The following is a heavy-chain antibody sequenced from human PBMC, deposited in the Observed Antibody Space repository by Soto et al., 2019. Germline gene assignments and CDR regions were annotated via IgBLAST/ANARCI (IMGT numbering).Heavy chain of an antibody. CDR1: GYIFANYP. J-gene: IGHJ5*02. V-gene: IGHV1-3*01. Sequence: QVQLVQSGAEMKRPGASVTVSCTASGYIFANYPMQWVRQAPGQGLEWMGWINPGNGNTKYSKKFQGRVTITRDTSANTIYMELSSLTSKDPAMYYCARVVRHFSGSGDPWFDPWGQGTLVTVSS. CDR3: ARVVRHFSGSGDPWFDP. CDR2: INPGNGNT. D-gene: IGHD3-10*01.